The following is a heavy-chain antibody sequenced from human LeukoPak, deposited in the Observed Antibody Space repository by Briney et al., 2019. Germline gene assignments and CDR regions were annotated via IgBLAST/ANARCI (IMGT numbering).Heavy chain of an antibody. CDR2: ISAYNGNT. V-gene: IGHV1-18*01. Sequence: ASVKVSCKASGGTFTSYGISWVRQAPGQGLEWMGWISAYNGNTNYAQKLQGRVTMTTDTSTSTAYMELRSLRSDDTAVYYCARVPGIAAAGTSEYFQHWGQGTLVTVSS. CDR3: ARVPGIAAAGTSEYFQH. D-gene: IGHD6-13*01. CDR1: GGTFTSYG. J-gene: IGHJ1*01.